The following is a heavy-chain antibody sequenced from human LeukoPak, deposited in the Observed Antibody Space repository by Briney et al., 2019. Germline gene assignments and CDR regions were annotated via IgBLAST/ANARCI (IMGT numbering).Heavy chain of an antibody. D-gene: IGHD3-9*01. CDR3: ASCGYFDCLNWFDP. CDR2: ISAYNGNT. CDR1: GYTFTSYG. Sequence: ASVKVSFKASGYTFTSYGISWVRQAPGQGVEWMGWISAYNGNTNYAQKLQGRVTMTTDTSTSTAYMELRSLRSDDTAVYYCASCGYFDCLNWFDPWGQGTLVTVSS. V-gene: IGHV1-18*01. J-gene: IGHJ5*02.